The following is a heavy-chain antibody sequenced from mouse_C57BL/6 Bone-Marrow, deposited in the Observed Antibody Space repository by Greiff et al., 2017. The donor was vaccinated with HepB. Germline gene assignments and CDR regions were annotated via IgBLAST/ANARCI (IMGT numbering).Heavy chain of an antibody. D-gene: IGHD2-3*01. CDR3: ARYPYDGTVYFDY. V-gene: IGHV1-22*01. J-gene: IGHJ2*01. CDR1: GYTFTDYN. Sequence: EVKLMESGPELVKPGASVKMSCKASGYTFTDYNMHWVKQSHGKSLEWIGYINPNNGGTSYNQKFKGKATLTVNKSSSTAYMELRSLTSEDSAVYYCARYPYDGTVYFDYWGQGTTLTVSS. CDR2: INPNNGGT.